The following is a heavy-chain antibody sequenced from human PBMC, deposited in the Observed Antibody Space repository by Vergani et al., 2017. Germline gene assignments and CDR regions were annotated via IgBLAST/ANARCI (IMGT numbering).Heavy chain of an antibody. V-gene: IGHV1-18*01. CDR2: ISAYNGNT. D-gene: IGHD3-3*01. Sequence: QVQLVQSGAEVKKPGASVKVSCKASGYTFTSYGISWVRQAPGQGLEWMGWISAYNGNTNYAQKLQGRVTMTTDTSTSTAYMELRSLRSDDTAGYYCARDPPPKYEFWSGRYYYYYMDVWGKGTTVTVSS. J-gene: IGHJ6*03. CDR1: GYTFTSYG. CDR3: ARDPPPKYEFWSGRYYYYYMDV.